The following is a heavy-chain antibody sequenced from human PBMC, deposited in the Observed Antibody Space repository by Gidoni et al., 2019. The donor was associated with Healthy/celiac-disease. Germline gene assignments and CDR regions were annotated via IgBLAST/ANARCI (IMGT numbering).Heavy chain of an antibody. CDR2: ISYDGSNK. CDR1: GFTFSSYA. CDR3: ARDRARAVVVAATLTFDAFDI. V-gene: IGHV3-30-3*01. D-gene: IGHD2-15*01. Sequence: QVQLVESGGGVVQPGRSLRLSCAASGFTFSSYALPGVRQAPGKGLGWVAVISYDGSNKYYADSVKGRFTISRDNSKNTLYLQMNSLRAEDTAVYYCARDRARAVVVAATLTFDAFDIWGQGTMVTVSS. J-gene: IGHJ3*02.